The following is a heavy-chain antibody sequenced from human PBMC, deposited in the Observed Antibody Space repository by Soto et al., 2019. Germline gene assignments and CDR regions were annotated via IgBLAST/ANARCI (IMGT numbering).Heavy chain of an antibody. CDR1: GFTFSSYA. V-gene: IGHV3-30-3*01. J-gene: IGHJ6*02. CDR2: ISYDGSNK. Sequence: QVQLVESGGGVVQPGRSLRLSCAASGFTFSSYAMHWVRQAPGKGLEWVAVISYDGSNKYYADSVKGRFTISRDNSKNTXXLQMNSLRAEDTDVYYCAREGSSSWFSGYYYGMDVWGQGTTVTVSS. CDR3: AREGSSSWFSGYYYGMDV. D-gene: IGHD6-13*01.